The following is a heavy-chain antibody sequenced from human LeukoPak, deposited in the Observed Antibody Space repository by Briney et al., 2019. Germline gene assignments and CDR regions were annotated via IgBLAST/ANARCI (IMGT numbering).Heavy chain of an antibody. CDR1: GGSFSGYY. CDR2: IYYSGST. J-gene: IGHJ4*02. V-gene: IGHV4-59*01. CDR3: ARSLHTVTTYRFDY. Sequence: SETLSLTCAVYGGSFSGYYWSWIRQPPGKGLEWIGYIYYSGSTNYNPSLKSRVTISVGTSKNQFSLKLSSVTAADTAVYYCARSLHTVTTYRFDYWGQGTLVTVSS. D-gene: IGHD4-17*01.